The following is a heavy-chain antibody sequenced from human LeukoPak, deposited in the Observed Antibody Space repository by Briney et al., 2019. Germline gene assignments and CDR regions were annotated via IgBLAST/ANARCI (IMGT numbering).Heavy chain of an antibody. J-gene: IGHJ4*02. CDR1: GGTFSTYA. V-gene: IGHV1-69*06. D-gene: IGHD2-2*01. CDR3: ARDVGEYCSSTNCYASHY. CDR2: VNPIFDSA. Sequence: SVKVSCKASGGTFSTYAISWVRQAPGQGLEWMGGVNPIFDSANYAQKFQGRVTITADKSTSTSYMELSSLRSEDTAVYYCARDVGEYCSSTNCYASHYWGQGTLVTVSS.